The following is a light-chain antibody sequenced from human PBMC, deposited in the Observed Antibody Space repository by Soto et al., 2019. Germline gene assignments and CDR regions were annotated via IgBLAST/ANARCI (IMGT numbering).Light chain of an antibody. J-gene: IGLJ2*01. V-gene: IGLV2-8*01. CDR1: SSDIGNYNY. CDR2: EVT. CDR3: SSYAGSNNLI. Sequence: QSALTQPPSASGSPGQSVTISCTGTSSDIGNYNYVSWYQQHPGKAPKLMIYEVTKRPSGVPDRFSGSKSGDTASLTVSGLQAEDEADYYCSSYAGSNNLIFGGGPTVTVL.